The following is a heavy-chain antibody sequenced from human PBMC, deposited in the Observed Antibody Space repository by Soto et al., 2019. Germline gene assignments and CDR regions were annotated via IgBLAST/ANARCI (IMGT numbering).Heavy chain of an antibody. CDR3: ARHSNYYYYGMDV. CDR2: IYPGDSDT. Sequence: SGESLKISCKGSGYSFASYWIGWVRQMPGKGLEWMGIIYPGDSDTRYSPSFQGQVTISADKSISTAYLQWSSLKASDTAMYYCARHSNYYYYGMDVWGQGTTVTVSS. J-gene: IGHJ6*02. CDR1: GYSFASYW. V-gene: IGHV5-51*01.